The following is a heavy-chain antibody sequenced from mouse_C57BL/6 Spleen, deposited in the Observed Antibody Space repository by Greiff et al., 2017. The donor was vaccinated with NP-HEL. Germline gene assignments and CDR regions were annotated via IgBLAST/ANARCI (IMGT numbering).Heavy chain of an antibody. J-gene: IGHJ2*01. D-gene: IGHD2-1*01. CDR3: ATTVTSKGSHD. V-gene: IGHV1-61*01. Sequence: QVQLQQPGAELVRPGSSVKLSCKASGYTFTSYWMDWVKQRPGQGLEWIGNIYPSDSETHYNQKFKDKATLTVDKSSSTAYMQLSSLTSEDSAVYYCATTVTSKGSHDWGQGTTLTVSS. CDR1: GYTFTSYW. CDR2: IYPSDSET.